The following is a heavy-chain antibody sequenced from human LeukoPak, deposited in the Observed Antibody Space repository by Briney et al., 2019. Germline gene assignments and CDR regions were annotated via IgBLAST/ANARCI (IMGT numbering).Heavy chain of an antibody. CDR2: IYYSGST. CDR3: ARHLLYDILTGYSYYFDY. V-gene: IGHV4-59*08. D-gene: IGHD3-9*01. J-gene: IGHJ4*02. CDR1: GGSISSYY. Sequence: SETLSLTCTVSGGSISSYYWSWIRQPPGKGLEWIGHIYYSGSTNYNPSLKSRVTISVDTSKNQFSLKLSSVTAADTAVYYCARHLLYDILTGYSYYFDYWGQGTLVTVSS.